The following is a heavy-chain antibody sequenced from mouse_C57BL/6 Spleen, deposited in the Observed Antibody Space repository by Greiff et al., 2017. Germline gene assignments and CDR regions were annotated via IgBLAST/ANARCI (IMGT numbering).Heavy chain of an antibody. CDR3: ARYDGYLYAMDY. J-gene: IGHJ4*01. Sequence: DVMLVESGGGLVQPGGSLGPPCAASGFHFTDFYMRWVRPPPGKALEWLGFFRNKANGYTTEYRASVKGRFTISRGHSQSILYRQMNALRADDSATYYGARYDGYLYAMDYWGQGTSVTVSS. D-gene: IGHD2-3*01. CDR1: GFHFTDFY. V-gene: IGHV7-3*01. CDR2: FRNKANGYTT.